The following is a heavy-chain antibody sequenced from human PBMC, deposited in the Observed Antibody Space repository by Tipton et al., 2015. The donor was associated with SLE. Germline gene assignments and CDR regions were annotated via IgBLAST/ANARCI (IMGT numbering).Heavy chain of an antibody. Sequence: TLSLTCTVSGGSISSYYWSWIRQPPGKGLEWIGYIYYSGSTNYNPSLKSRVTISVDTSKNQFSLKLSSVTAADTAVYYCARSSSSGWHRDAFDIWGQGTMVTVSS. D-gene: IGHD6-19*01. V-gene: IGHV4-59*08. CDR2: IYYSGST. CDR3: ARSSSSGWHRDAFDI. J-gene: IGHJ3*02. CDR1: GGSISSYY.